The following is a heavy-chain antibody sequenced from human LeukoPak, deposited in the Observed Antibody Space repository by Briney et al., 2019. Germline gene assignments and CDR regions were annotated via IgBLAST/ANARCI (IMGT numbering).Heavy chain of an antibody. Sequence: SETLSLTCTVSGGSISSYYWSWIRQPPGKGLEWIGYISYSGSTNYNPSLKSRVSISVDTPKNQFSLKLSSVTAADTAVYFCARALTGTTGYFDCWGQGTLVTVSS. V-gene: IGHV4-59*01. CDR1: GGSISSYY. D-gene: IGHD1-20*01. CDR3: ARALTGTTGYFDC. J-gene: IGHJ4*02. CDR2: ISYSGST.